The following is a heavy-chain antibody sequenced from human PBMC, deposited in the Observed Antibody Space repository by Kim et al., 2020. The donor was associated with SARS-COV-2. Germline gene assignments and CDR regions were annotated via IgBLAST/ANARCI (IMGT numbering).Heavy chain of an antibody. D-gene: IGHD5-12*01. J-gene: IGHJ5*02. V-gene: IGHV4-34*01. CDR2: INHSGST. Sequence: SETLSLTCAVYGGSFSGYYWSWIRQPPGKGLEWIGEINHSGSTNYNPSLKSRVTISVDTSKNQFSLKLSSVTAADTAVYYCARKGGLRRPEGWFDPWGQGTLVTVSS. CDR1: GGSFSGYY. CDR3: ARKGGLRRPEGWFDP.